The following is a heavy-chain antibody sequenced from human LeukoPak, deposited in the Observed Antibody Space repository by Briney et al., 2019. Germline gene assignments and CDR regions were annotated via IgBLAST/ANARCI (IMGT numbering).Heavy chain of an antibody. CDR3: ARGHPIGSSGMAFDI. J-gene: IGHJ3*02. Sequence: SETLSLTCAAYGVSFSGYYWSWIRQPPGKGLEWIGEINHSGSTNYNPSLKSRVTISVDTSKIQFSLKLSSVTAADTAVYYCARGHPIGSSGMAFDIWGQGTMVTVSS. CDR1: GVSFSGYY. D-gene: IGHD3-22*01. CDR2: INHSGST. V-gene: IGHV4-34*01.